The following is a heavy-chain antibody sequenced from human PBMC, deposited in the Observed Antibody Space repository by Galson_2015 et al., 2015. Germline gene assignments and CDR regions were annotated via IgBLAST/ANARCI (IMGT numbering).Heavy chain of an antibody. J-gene: IGHJ3*02. D-gene: IGHD3-3*01. V-gene: IGHV3-23*01. CDR3: AKVLYPDRDAFDI. Sequence: SLRLSCAASGFTFSSYTMNWVRQAPGKGLEWVSAISGGGVSTYYADSVKGRFTISRDNSKNTLYLQMNSLRAEDTAVYYCAKVLYPDRDAFDIWGQGTMVTVSS. CDR2: ISGGGVST. CDR1: GFTFSSYT.